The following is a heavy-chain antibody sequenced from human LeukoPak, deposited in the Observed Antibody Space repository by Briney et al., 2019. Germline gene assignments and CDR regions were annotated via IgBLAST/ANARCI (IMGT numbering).Heavy chain of an antibody. CDR1: GYTFTSYG. Sequence: ASVKVSCKASGYTFTSYGISWVRQAPGQGLEWMGWISAYNGNTNYAQKLQGRVTMTTDTSTSTAYMELRSLRSDDTAVYYCAREGYCSGGSCYDAFDIWGQGTMVTASS. V-gene: IGHV1-18*01. J-gene: IGHJ3*02. CDR3: AREGYCSGGSCYDAFDI. CDR2: ISAYNGNT. D-gene: IGHD2-15*01.